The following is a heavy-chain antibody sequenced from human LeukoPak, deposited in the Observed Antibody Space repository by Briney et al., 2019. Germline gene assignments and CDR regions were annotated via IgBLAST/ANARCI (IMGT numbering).Heavy chain of an antibody. V-gene: IGHV3-49*04. CDR2: IRSKAYGGTT. J-gene: IGHJ3*02. CDR1: GFTFGDYA. CDR3: LYGDYADAFDI. Sequence: GGSLRLSCTASGFTFGDYAMSWVRQAPGKGLEWVGFIRSKAYGGTTEYAASVKGRFTISRDDSKSIAYLQMNSLKTEDTAVYYCLYGDYADAFDIWGQGTMVTVSS. D-gene: IGHD4-17*01.